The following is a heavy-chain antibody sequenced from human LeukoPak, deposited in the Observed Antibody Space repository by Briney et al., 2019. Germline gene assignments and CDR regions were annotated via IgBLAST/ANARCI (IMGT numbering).Heavy chain of an antibody. CDR1: GGSISSGDYY. CDR2: IYYSGST. V-gene: IGHV4-30-4*01. Sequence: KPPETLSLTCTVSGGSISSGDYYWSWIRQPPGKGLEWIGYIYYSGSTYYNPSLKSRVTISVDTSKNQFSLKLSSVTAADTAVYYCAREIGGGYSYGPIDYWGQGTLVTVSS. CDR3: AREIGGGYSYGPIDY. D-gene: IGHD5-18*01. J-gene: IGHJ4*02.